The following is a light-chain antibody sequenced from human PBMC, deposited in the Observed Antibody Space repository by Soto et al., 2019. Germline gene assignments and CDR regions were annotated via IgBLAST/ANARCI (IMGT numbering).Light chain of an antibody. Sequence: DIQMTQSPSSLSASVGDRVTITCRASQSISSYLNLYQQKPGKAPKLLIYAASSLQSGVPSRFSGSGSGTDFTLTISSLQPEDFATYYCQQSYSTPVYTFGQGTKLEIK. J-gene: IGKJ2*01. V-gene: IGKV1-39*01. CDR2: AAS. CDR3: QQSYSTPVYT. CDR1: QSISSY.